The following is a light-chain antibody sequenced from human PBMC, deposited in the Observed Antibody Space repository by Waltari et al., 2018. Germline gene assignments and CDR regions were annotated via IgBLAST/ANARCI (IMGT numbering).Light chain of an antibody. Sequence: DIVLTQSPRPLSLSPGECATLSCRVSQSAYSNYLAWYQQKPGQPPRLLIYCASNRATGIPDRFSGSGSGTDFTLTISRLEPEDVAVYYCQQFGRSTGTFGPGTKVEIK. V-gene: IGKV3-20*01. J-gene: IGKJ1*01. CDR2: CAS. CDR1: QSAYSNY. CDR3: QQFGRSTGT.